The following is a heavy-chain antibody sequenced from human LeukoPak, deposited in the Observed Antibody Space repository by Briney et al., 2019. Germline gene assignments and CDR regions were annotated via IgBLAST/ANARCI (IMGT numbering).Heavy chain of an antibody. CDR2: IKWDGGST. J-gene: IGHJ6*04. Sequence: GGSLRLSCAASGFTFDDHGMTWVRQAPGKGLEWVSGIKWDGGSTGYAESVKGRFTISRDNAKNSLYLQMNSLRAEDTAVYYCAELGITMIGGVWGKGTTVTISS. CDR1: GFTFDDHG. V-gene: IGHV3-20*04. D-gene: IGHD3-10*02. CDR3: AELGITMIGGV.